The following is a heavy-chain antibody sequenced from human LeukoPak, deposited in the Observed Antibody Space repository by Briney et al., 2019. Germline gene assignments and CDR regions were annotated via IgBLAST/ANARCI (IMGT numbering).Heavy chain of an antibody. CDR2: ISGSGGST. CDR1: GFTFSSHA. CDR3: ARGIAVAGTFWFDQ. V-gene: IGHV3-23*01. D-gene: IGHD6-19*01. J-gene: IGHJ5*02. Sequence: PGGSLRLSCAASGFTFSSHAMSWVRQAPGKGLEWVSAISGSGGSTYYADSVKGRFTISRDKSKNTLYLQMNSLRAEDTAVYYCARGIAVAGTFWFDQWGQGTLVTVSS.